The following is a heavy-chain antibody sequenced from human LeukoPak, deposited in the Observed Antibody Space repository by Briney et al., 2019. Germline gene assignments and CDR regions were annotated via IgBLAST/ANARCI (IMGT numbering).Heavy chain of an antibody. Sequence: ASVKVSCKASGYTFTSYGISWVRRAPGQGLEWMGWISAYNGNTNYAQKLQGRVTMTTDTSTSTAYMELRSLRSDDTAVYYCARVGRYYYDSSGAFDIWGQGTMVTVSS. CDR1: GYTFTSYG. J-gene: IGHJ3*02. V-gene: IGHV1-18*01. D-gene: IGHD3-22*01. CDR3: ARVGRYYYDSSGAFDI. CDR2: ISAYNGNT.